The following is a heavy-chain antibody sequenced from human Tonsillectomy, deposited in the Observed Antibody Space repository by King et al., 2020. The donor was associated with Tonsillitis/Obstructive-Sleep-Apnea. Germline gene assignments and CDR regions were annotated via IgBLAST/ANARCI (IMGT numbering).Heavy chain of an antibody. D-gene: IGHD3-22*01. Sequence: VQLPQWGAGLLKPSETLSLTCAVYGGSFSGYYWSWIRQPPGKGLEWIGEINHSGSTNYNPSLKSRVTISVDTSKNQFSLKLSSVTAADTAVYYCARGLYYYDSSGGLAYWGQGTLVTVSS. J-gene: IGHJ4*02. CDR1: GGSFSGYY. CDR2: INHSGST. CDR3: ARGLYYYDSSGGLAY. V-gene: IGHV4-34*01.